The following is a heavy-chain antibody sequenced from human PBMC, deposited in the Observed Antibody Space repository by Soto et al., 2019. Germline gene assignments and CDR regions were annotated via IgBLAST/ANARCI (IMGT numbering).Heavy chain of an antibody. Sequence: QLQLQESGSGLVKPSQTLSLTCAVSGGSISSGGHSWSWIRQPPGKGLEWIGYIYHSGSTYYNPSLKSRVTISVDRSKNQFSLKLSSVTAADTAVYYCAGGPGVARNYWGQGTLVTVSS. D-gene: IGHD5-12*01. CDR2: IYHSGST. V-gene: IGHV4-30-2*01. CDR1: GGSISSGGHS. CDR3: AGGPGVARNY. J-gene: IGHJ4*02.